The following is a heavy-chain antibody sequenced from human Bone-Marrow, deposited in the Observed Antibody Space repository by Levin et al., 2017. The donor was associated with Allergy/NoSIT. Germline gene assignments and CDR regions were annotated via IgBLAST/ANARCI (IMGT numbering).Heavy chain of an antibody. V-gene: IGHV3-74*01. D-gene: IGHD5-12*01. CDR3: ARESYSGYDLDY. CDR1: GFAFTSDW. CDR2: INSDGNTI. Sequence: SCAASGFAFTSDWMHWVRQAPGKGLVWVARINSDGNTIRYADSVKGRFIISRDNAKKALFLQMTSLRADDTALYFCARESYSGYDLDYWGQGTQVTVSS. J-gene: IGHJ4*02.